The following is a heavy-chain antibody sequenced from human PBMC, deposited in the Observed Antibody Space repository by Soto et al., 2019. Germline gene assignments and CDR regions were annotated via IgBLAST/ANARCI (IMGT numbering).Heavy chain of an antibody. V-gene: IGHV3-23*01. D-gene: IGHD5-12*01. CDR3: AKGGRSGYDYWYFDL. J-gene: IGHJ2*01. Sequence: GGSLRLSCAASGFTFSSYAMSWVRQAPGKGLEWVSAISGSGGSTYYADSVKGRFTISRDNSKNTLYLQMNSLRAEDKAVYYCAKGGRSGYDYWYFDLWGRGTLVTVSS. CDR2: ISGSGGST. CDR1: GFTFSSYA.